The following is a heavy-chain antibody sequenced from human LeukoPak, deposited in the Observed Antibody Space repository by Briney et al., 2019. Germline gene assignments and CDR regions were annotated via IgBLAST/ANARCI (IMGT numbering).Heavy chain of an antibody. D-gene: IGHD2-2*01. CDR3: ARGEFQLPYYFDY. CDR2: IYYSGST. CDR1: GGSISSYY. V-gene: IGHV4-59*01. Sequence: PSETLSLTCTVSGGSISSYYWSWIRQPPGKGLEWIGYIYYSGSTNYNPSLKSRVTISVDTSKNQFSLKLSSVTAADTAVYYCARGEFQLPYYFDYWGQGTLVTVSS. J-gene: IGHJ4*02.